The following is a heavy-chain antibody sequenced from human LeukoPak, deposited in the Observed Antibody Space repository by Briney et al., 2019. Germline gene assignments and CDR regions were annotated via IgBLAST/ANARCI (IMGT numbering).Heavy chain of an antibody. Sequence: SETLSLTCAVYGGSFSGYYWSWIRQPPGKGLEWIGEINHSGSTNYNPSLKSRVTISVDTSKNQFSLKLSSVTAADTAVYYCAVRRPRWLQFSDWFDPWGQGTLVTVPS. J-gene: IGHJ5*02. V-gene: IGHV4-34*01. D-gene: IGHD5-24*01. CDR3: AVRRPRWLQFSDWFDP. CDR2: INHSGST. CDR1: GGSFSGYY.